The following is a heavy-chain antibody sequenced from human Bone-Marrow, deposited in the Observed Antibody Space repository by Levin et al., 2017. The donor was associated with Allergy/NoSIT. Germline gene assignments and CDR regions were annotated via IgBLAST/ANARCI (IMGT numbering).Heavy chain of an antibody. Sequence: ASVKVSCKAVGYTFISYYMHWVRQAPGQGLEWLGIINPSGGSTTYAQKFQGRVTMTRDTSTSTGYMELSSLRPDDPAVYYCARIAASGQREDDYYYGMDVWGQGTTVTVSS. D-gene: IGHD6-13*01. CDR1: GYTFISYY. CDR2: INPSGGST. J-gene: IGHJ6*02. CDR3: ARIAASGQREDDYYYGMDV. V-gene: IGHV1-46*01.